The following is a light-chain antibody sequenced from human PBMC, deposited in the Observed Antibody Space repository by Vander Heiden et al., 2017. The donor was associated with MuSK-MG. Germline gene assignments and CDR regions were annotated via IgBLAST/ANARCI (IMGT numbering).Light chain of an antibody. J-gene: IGLJ2*01. CDR1: STGSAR. CDR2: DDR. CDR3: QVWDDSSDQVV. V-gene: IGLV3-21*02. Sequence: GSSTGSARVHWFQQKPGQAPVMLVYDDRDRPSGIPERFSGSISGNTATLTINRVEDGDEADYYCQVWDDSSDQVVFGGGTKLTVL.